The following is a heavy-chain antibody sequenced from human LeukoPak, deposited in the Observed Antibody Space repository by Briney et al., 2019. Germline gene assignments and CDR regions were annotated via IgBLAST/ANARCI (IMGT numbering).Heavy chain of an antibody. D-gene: IGHD2-21*02. CDR3: ARLITWGCDCPSYYFDY. V-gene: IGHV4-31*03. CDR2: IYYSGST. CDR1: GGFISSGGYY. J-gene: IGHJ4*02. Sequence: SETLSLTCTVSGGFISSGGYYWSWIRQHPGKGLEWIGYIYYSGSTYYNPSLKSRVTISVDTSKNQFSLKLSSVTAADTAVYYCARLITWGCDCPSYYFDYWGQGTLVTVSS.